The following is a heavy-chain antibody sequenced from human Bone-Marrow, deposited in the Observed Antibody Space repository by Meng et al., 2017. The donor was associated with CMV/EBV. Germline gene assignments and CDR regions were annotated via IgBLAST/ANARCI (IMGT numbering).Heavy chain of an antibody. V-gene: IGHV3-21*01. D-gene: IGHD3-22*01. CDR1: GFTFSSYS. Sequence: GESLKISCAASGFTFSSYSMNWVRQAPGKGLEWVSSISSSSSYIYYADSVQGRFNISRDNTKKSLSLQLNSLRAEDTAVYYCARDPDLDNSGNSWATFDYWGQGALVTVSS. CDR3: ARDPDLDNSGNSWATFDY. CDR2: ISSSSSYI. J-gene: IGHJ4*02.